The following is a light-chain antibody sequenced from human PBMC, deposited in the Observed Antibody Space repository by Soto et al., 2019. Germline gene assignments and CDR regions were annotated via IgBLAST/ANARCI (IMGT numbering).Light chain of an antibody. J-gene: IGKJ2*01. Sequence: DVQMTQSPASLSASAGDRVTITCQASQGISNYLNWYQQKPGKAPKILIFDASNLETGVPSRFSGSGSGTDFSFSISSLQPEDIATYYCQQYDNLPYTFGQGTKLEIK. CDR1: QGISNY. V-gene: IGKV1-33*01. CDR2: DAS. CDR3: QQYDNLPYT.